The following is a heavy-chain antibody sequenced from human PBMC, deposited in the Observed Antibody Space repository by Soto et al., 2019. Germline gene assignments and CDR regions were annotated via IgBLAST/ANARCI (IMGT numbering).Heavy chain of an antibody. J-gene: IGHJ4*02. CDR1: GGSISSSSYY. CDR2: IYYSGSS. V-gene: IGHV4-39*01. Sequence: QLQLQESGPGLVKPSETLSLTCTVSGGSISSSSYYWGWIRQPPGKGLEWIGSIYYSGSSYYNPSLKSRVSIAVDTSKNQFSLNLSPVTAADTAVYYCAMQQQLVNYWGQGTLVTVSS. D-gene: IGHD6-13*01. CDR3: AMQQQLVNY.